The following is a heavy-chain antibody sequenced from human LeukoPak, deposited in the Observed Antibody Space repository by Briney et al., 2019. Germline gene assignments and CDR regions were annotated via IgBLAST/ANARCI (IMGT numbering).Heavy chain of an antibody. Sequence: SETLSLTCAVYGGSFSGYYWSWIRQPPGKGLEWIGEINHSGSTNYNPSLKSRVTISVDTSKNQFSLKLSSVTAADTAVYYCARAAEGSGYDYWGQGTLVTVSS. CDR1: GGSFSGYY. CDR2: INHSGST. D-gene: IGHD3-22*01. V-gene: IGHV4-34*01. J-gene: IGHJ4*02. CDR3: ARAAEGSGYDY.